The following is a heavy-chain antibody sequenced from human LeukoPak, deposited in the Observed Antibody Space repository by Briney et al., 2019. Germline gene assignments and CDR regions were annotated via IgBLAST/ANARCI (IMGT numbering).Heavy chain of an antibody. D-gene: IGHD6-13*01. CDR2: ISYDGSNK. J-gene: IGHJ4*02. CDR1: GFTFSSYG. CDR3: AKGASVAAAGAFDY. Sequence: PGGSLRLSCAASGFTFSSYGMHWVRQAPGKGLEWVAVISYDGSNKYYADSVKVRFNISRDNSKNTLYLQMNSLRAEDKAVYYCAKGASVAAAGAFDYWGQGTLVTVSS. V-gene: IGHV3-30*18.